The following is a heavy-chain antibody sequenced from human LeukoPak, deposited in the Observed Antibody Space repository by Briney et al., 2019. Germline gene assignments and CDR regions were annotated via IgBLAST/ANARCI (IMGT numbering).Heavy chain of an antibody. V-gene: IGHV1-2*02. CDR3: ARGVMGNYGASYGGYQIY. D-gene: IGHD4-17*01. CDR1: GYTFTGYY. J-gene: IGHJ4*02. CDR2: INPNSGGT. Sequence: ASVKVSCKASGYTFTGYYMHWVRQAPGQGLEWMGWINPNSGGTNYAQKFQGRVTMTRDTSISTAYMELSRLRSDDTAVYYCARGVMGNYGASYGGYQIYWGQGTLVTVSS.